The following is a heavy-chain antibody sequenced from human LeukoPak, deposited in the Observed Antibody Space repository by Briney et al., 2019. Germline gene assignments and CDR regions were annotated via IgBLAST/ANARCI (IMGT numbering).Heavy chain of an antibody. V-gene: IGHV3-74*01. CDR1: GFTFSTYW. CDR2: INGDGTTT. CDR3: ARDYAGSPDY. D-gene: IGHD3-10*01. Sequence: GGSLRLSCAASGFTFSTYWIAWVRQGPGKGLVWVSLINGDGTTTTYADSVKGRFTVSRDNAKNTAYLQMNSLRAEGTAVYYCARDYAGSPDYWGQGTLVTVSS. J-gene: IGHJ4*02.